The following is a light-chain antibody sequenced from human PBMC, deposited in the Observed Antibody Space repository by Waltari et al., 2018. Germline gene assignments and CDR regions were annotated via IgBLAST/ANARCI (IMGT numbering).Light chain of an antibody. J-gene: IGKJ1*01. V-gene: IGKV1-39*01. CDR3: QQSYSPLST. CDR2: DTS. Sequence: DIQMTQSPSSLSASVGDRVTITCRASQSISTYLNWYQQKPGKAPKLLISDTSSLQSGVPSRFSGRGSGTDFTLTISSLQADDLATYYCQQSYSPLSTFGQGTKVEIK. CDR1: QSISTY.